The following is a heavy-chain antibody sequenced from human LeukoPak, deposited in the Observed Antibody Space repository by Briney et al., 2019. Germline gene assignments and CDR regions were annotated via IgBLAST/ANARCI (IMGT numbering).Heavy chain of an antibody. CDR1: GYTFTAYY. Sequence: ASVKVSCKAPGYTFTAYYMHWVRQAPGQGLEWMGWIKPNSGGTNYGQKFQGRVTMTRDTSISTVYMEVSGLRSDDTAEYYCAREYCSGGSCYSAFDYWGQGTLVTVSS. V-gene: IGHV1-2*02. CDR2: IKPNSGGT. J-gene: IGHJ4*02. D-gene: IGHD2-15*01. CDR3: AREYCSGGSCYSAFDY.